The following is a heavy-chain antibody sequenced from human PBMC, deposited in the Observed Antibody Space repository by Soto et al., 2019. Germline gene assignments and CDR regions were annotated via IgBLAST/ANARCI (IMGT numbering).Heavy chain of an antibody. D-gene: IGHD2-8*01. CDR1: GFTFSDYY. Sequence: GVLRLSCAASGFTFSDYYMSWIRQAPGKGLEWVSYISSSSSYTNYADSVKGRFTISRDNAKNSLYLQMNSLRAEYTAVYYCARTPDCTNGVCSAGFDYWGQGALVTVSS. J-gene: IGHJ4*02. V-gene: IGHV3-11*06. CDR2: ISSSSSYT. CDR3: ARTPDCTNGVCSAGFDY.